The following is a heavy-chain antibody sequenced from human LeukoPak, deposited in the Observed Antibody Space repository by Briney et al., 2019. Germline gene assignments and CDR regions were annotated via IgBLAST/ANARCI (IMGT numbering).Heavy chain of an antibody. CDR3: AREEYPHGFDY. J-gene: IGHJ4*02. D-gene: IGHD2-2*01. V-gene: IGHV3-23*01. CDR2: ISGSGGST. CDR1: GFTFSSYA. Sequence: GGSLRLSCAASGFTFSSYAMSWVRQAPGKGLEWVSAISGSGGSTYYADSVKGRFTISRDNSKNTLYLQMGSLRAEDMAVYYCAREEYPHGFDYWGQGTLVTVSS.